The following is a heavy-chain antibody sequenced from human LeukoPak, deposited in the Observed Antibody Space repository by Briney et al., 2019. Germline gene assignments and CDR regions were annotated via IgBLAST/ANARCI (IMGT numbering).Heavy chain of an antibody. CDR3: ARERRSSSPGEQQLVRAFDI. Sequence: ASVKVSCKASGYTLISYAMNWVRQAPGQGLEWMGWINTDTGNPTYAQGFTGRFVFSLDTSVSTAYLQISSLKAEDTAMYYCARERRSSSPGEQQLVRAFDIWGQGTMVTVSS. CDR1: GYTLISYA. D-gene: IGHD6-13*01. V-gene: IGHV7-4-1*02. J-gene: IGHJ3*02. CDR2: INTDTGNP.